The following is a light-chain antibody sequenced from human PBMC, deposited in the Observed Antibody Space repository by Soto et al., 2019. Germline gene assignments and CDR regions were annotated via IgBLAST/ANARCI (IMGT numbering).Light chain of an antibody. V-gene: IGKV1-5*03. CDR3: QQYNGYSWT. J-gene: IGKJ1*01. Sequence: DIQMTQSPSTLSASVGDRVTITCRASQSISSWLAWYQQKPGKAPKLLIYKASSFESGVPSRFSGSGSGTEFTLTISSLQPDDFATYYCQQYNGYSWTFGQGTKVEIK. CDR2: KAS. CDR1: QSISSW.